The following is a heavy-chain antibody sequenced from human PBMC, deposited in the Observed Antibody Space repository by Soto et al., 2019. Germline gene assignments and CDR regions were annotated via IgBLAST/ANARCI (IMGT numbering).Heavy chain of an antibody. Sequence: GGSLSLSCAASGFTFSSYAMSWVRQAPGKGLEWVSAISGSGGSTYYADSVKGRFTISRDNSKNTLYLQMNSLRAEDTAVYYCAKDLRSTGPYIAVAGKGGDYWGQGTLVTVSS. J-gene: IGHJ4*02. CDR2: ISGSGGST. V-gene: IGHV3-23*01. CDR1: GFTFSSYA. CDR3: AKDLRSTGPYIAVAGKGGDY. D-gene: IGHD6-19*01.